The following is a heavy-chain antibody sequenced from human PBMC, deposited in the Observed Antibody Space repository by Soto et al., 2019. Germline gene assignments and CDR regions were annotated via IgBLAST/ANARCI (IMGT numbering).Heavy chain of an antibody. CDR2: IYSGGST. D-gene: IGHD6-19*01. J-gene: IGHJ6*02. CDR3: ARDKIGVYIAVAGNWGYYYYGMDV. V-gene: IGHV3-66*01. CDR1: GFTVSSNY. Sequence: GGSLRLSCAASGFTVSSNYMSWVHQAPGKGLEWVSVIYSGGSTYYADSVKGRFTISRDNSKNTLYLQMNSLRAEDTAVYYCARDKIGVYIAVAGNWGYYYYGMDVWGQGTTVTVSS.